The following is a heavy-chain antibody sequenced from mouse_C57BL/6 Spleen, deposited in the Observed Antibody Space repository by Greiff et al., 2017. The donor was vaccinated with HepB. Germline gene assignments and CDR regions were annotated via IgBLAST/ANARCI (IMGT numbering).Heavy chain of an antibody. CDR1: GYTFTSYW. V-gene: IGHV1-72*01. CDR2: IDPNSGGT. CDR3: ASTVVAYYYAMDY. J-gene: IGHJ4*01. Sequence: QVHVKQPGAELVKPGASVKLSCKASGYTFTSYWMHWVKQRPGRGLEWIGRIDPNSGGTKYNEKFKSKATLTVDKPSSTAYMQLSSLTSEDSAVYYCASTVVAYYYAMDYWGQGTSVTVSS. D-gene: IGHD1-1*01.